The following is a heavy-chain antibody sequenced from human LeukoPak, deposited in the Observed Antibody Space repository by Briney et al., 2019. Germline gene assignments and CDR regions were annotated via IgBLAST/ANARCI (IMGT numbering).Heavy chain of an antibody. Sequence: PSETLSLTCTVSGGSISWSSYYWGWIRQPPGKGPEWIGSIYYSGSTYSNPSLKSRVTISIDTSKNQFSLKLSSVTAADTAVYYCARLIFGAFDIWGQGTMVTVSS. CDR1: GGSISWSSYY. D-gene: IGHD3/OR15-3a*01. CDR3: ARLIFGAFDI. CDR2: IYYSGST. V-gene: IGHV4-39*01. J-gene: IGHJ3*02.